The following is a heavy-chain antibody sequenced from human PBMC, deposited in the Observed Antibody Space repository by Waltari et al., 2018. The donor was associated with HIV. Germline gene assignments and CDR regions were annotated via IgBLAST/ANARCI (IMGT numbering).Heavy chain of an antibody. CDR2: IWYDGSKK. CDR1: AFTLRRHG. J-gene: IGHJ4*02. D-gene: IGHD6-13*01. Sequence: QVQLVESGGGVVQPGRSLRLSCATSAFTLRRHGMHWVRPAPGKGLEWVKVIWYDGSKKYYADSVKGRFTISRDNSKNTLYLQMNSLRIEDTAVDYCARKYSSSWGAPFDYWGQGTLVTVS. CDR3: ARKYSSSWGAPFDY. V-gene: IGHV3-33*01.